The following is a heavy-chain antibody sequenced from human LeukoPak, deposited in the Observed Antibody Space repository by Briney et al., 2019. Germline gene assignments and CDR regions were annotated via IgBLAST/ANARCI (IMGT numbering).Heavy chain of an antibody. CDR3: ARRFYSGYDSYYFDY. CDR2: IIPIFGTA. D-gene: IGHD5-12*01. J-gene: IGHJ4*02. V-gene: IGHV1-69*13. CDR1: GYTFTSYG. Sequence: SVKVSCKASGYTFTSYGISWVRQAPGQGLEWMGGIIPIFGTANYAQKFQGRVTITADESTSTAYMELSSLRSEDTAVYYCARRFYSGYDSYYFDYWGQGTLVTVSS.